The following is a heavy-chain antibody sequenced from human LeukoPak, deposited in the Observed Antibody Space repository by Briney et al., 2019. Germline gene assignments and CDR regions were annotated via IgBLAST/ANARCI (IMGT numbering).Heavy chain of an antibody. J-gene: IGHJ6*02. Sequence: GGSLRLSCAASGFTFSSYSMNWVRQAPGKGLEWVALISYDGSNKYYADSVKGRFTISRDNSKNTLYLQVNSLRAEDTAIYYCAKDKLVRDYYYYYGMDVWGQGTTVTVSS. CDR3: AKDKLVRDYYYYYGMDV. D-gene: IGHD3-10*01. V-gene: IGHV3-30*18. CDR1: GFTFSSYS. CDR2: ISYDGSNK.